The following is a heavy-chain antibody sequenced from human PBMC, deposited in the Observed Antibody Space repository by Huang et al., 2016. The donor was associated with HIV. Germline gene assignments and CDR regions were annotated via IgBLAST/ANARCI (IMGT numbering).Heavy chain of an antibody. CDR3: ARGPDYYDSSGREAFDI. D-gene: IGHD3-22*01. V-gene: IGHV4-34*01. CDR1: GGSFSGYY. CDR2: INHRGST. J-gene: IGHJ3*02. Sequence: QVQLQQWGAGLLKPSETLSLTCAVYGGSFSGYYCSWIRQPPGKGLEWLGEINHRGSTNYNPSLKSRVTISVDTSKTQFALKLNSGTAADTAVYYCARGPDYYDSSGREAFDIWGQGTMVTVSS.